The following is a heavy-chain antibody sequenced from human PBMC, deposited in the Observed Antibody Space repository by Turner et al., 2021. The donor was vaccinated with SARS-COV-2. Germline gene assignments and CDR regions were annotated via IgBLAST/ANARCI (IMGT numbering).Heavy chain of an antibody. V-gene: IGHV3-66*02. J-gene: IGHJ4*02. Sequence: EVQLVESGGGLVQPGGSLRLSCAASGFTVSSNYMNWVRQAPGKGLEWVSVSDSGGSTDYADSVKGRFTISRDTSKNTLYLQMNSLRAEDTAVYYCARDLGGTSSLGGYFDYWGQGTLVTVSS. CDR3: ARDLGGTSSLGGYFDY. D-gene: IGHD2-2*01. CDR1: GFTVSSNY. CDR2: SDSGGST.